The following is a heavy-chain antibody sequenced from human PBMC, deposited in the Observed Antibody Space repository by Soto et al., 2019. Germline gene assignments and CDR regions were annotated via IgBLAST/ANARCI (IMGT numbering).Heavy chain of an antibody. CDR2: ISVYNGNT. CDR1: GYTFTTYG. CDR3: VRGDGIWYFDV. J-gene: IGHJ2*01. V-gene: IGHV1-18*01. D-gene: IGHD1-20*01. Sequence: QVQLVQSGAEVKKPGASVKVSCKASGYTFTTYGISWVRQAPGQGLEWMGWISVYNGNTNYPQKLQGRLTMTTDTSTSTVYMELRSLRSDDTAVYYCVRGDGIWYFDVWGRGTLVTVSS.